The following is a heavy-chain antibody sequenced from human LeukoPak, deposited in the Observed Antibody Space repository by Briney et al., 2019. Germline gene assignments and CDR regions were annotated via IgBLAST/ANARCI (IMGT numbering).Heavy chain of an antibody. V-gene: IGHV3-21*01. CDR2: ISSISSYI. CDR1: GFTFSSYS. D-gene: IGHD6-13*01. J-gene: IGHJ4*02. CDR3: ARDFGEGQAAAGKGGNY. Sequence: GGSLRLSCAASGFTFSSYSMNWVRQAPGKGLEWVSSISSISSYIYYADSVKGRFTISRDNAKNSLYLQMNSLRAEDTAVYYCARDFGEGQAAAGKGGNYWGQGTLVTVSS.